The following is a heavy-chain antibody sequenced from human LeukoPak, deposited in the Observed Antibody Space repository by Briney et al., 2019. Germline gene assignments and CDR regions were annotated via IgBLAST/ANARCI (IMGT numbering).Heavy chain of an antibody. V-gene: IGHV3-15*01. J-gene: IGHJ4*02. CDR1: GFTFSNAW. D-gene: IGHD3-3*01. CDR3: TTPNPDYDFWSGYFL. Sequence: GGSVRLSCAASGFTFSNAWMSWVRQAPGKGLEWVGRIKSKTDGGTTDYAAPVKGRFTISRDDSKNTLYLQMNSLKTEDTAVYYCTTPNPDYDFWSGYFLWGQGNLVTVSS. CDR2: IKSKTDGGTT.